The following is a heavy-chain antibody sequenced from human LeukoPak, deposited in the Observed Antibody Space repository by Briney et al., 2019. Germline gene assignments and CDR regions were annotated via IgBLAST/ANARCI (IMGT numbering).Heavy chain of an antibody. CDR1: GFTFSSYA. V-gene: IGHV3-23*01. J-gene: IGHJ4*02. D-gene: IGHD6-19*01. CDR3: AKAPSRAGNGWYQIDY. Sequence: PGRPLRLSCAASGFTFSSYAMTWVRQAPGKGLEWVSGISGSAGSTYYADSVKGRFTISRDNSKNTLYLQVSSLRAEDTAVYYCAKAPSRAGNGWYQIDYWGQGTLVTVSS. CDR2: ISGSAGST.